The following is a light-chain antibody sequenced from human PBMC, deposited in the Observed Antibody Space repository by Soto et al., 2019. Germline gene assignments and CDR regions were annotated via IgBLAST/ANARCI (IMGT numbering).Light chain of an antibody. V-gene: IGKV3-15*01. Sequence: EIVMTQSPVTLSVSPGERATLSCRASQSVGGDLAWYQQIPGQAPRRLIYGAVTRATGVAARFSGGGSGTEFTLTVDSLQSGDLAIYYCQQYYAWPRTFGQGTKLEI. CDR2: GAV. CDR3: QQYYAWPRT. CDR1: QSVGGD. J-gene: IGKJ2*01.